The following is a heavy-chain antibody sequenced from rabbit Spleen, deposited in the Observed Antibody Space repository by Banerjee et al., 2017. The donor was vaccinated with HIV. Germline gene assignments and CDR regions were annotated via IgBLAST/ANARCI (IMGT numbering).Heavy chain of an antibody. Sequence: QSLEESGGDLVKPGASLTLTCTASGVSSSISSYMCWVRQAPGKGLEWIACIDSGSSGFTYFATWAKGRFTISKTSSTTVTLQMTRLTAADTATYFCARDTSSSFSSYGMDLWGPGTLVTVS. CDR2: IDSGSSGFT. CDR3: ARDTSSSFSSYGMDL. D-gene: IGHD1-1*01. CDR1: GVSSSISSY. J-gene: IGHJ6*01. V-gene: IGHV1S40*01.